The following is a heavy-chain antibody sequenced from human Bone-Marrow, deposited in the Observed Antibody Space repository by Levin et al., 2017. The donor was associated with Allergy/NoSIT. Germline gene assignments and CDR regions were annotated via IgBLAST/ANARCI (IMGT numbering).Heavy chain of an antibody. D-gene: IGHD3-10*01. V-gene: IGHV3-30-3*01. CDR3: ARAPTGLLLWFGELWIFDY. J-gene: IGHJ4*02. CDR2: ISYDGSNK. Sequence: GESLKISCAASGFTFSSYAMHWVRQAPGKGLEWVAVISYDGSNKYYADSVKGRFTISRDNSKNTLYLQMNSLRAEDTAVYYCARAPTGLLLWFGELWIFDYWGQGTLVTVSS. CDR1: GFTFSSYA.